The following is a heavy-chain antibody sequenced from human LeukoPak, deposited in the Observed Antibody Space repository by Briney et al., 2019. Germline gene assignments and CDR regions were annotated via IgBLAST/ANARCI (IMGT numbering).Heavy chain of an antibody. D-gene: IGHD2-15*01. CDR3: ARVGPGGFGYYYMDV. J-gene: IGHJ6*03. V-gene: IGHV1-69*13. CDR1: GGTFSSYA. CDR2: IIPIFGTA. Sequence: GASVKVSCKASGGTFSSYAISWVRQAPGQGLEWMGGIIPIFGTANYAQKFQGRVTITADESTSTAYMELSSLRSEDTAVYYCARVGPGGFGYYYMDVWGKGTTVTISS.